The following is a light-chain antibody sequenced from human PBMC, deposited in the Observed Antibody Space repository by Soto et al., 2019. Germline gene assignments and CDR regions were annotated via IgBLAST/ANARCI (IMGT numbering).Light chain of an antibody. CDR3: MQGISFT. V-gene: IGKV2-30*01. Sequence: IVLTQSPLSLSVTLGQPASISCRASQSLVYSYGNTYLNWFHQRPGQSPRCLIHKVSNRDSGVPDRFSGSGSDTDFTLSISRVEADDVGVFYCMQGISFTFGQGTKADIK. CDR2: KVS. CDR1: QSLVYSYGNTY. J-gene: IGKJ1*01.